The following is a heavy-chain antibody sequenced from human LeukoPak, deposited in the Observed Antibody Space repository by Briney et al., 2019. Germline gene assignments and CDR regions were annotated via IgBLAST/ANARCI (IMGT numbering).Heavy chain of an antibody. D-gene: IGHD6-19*01. CDR2: ISYDGSNK. CDR3: ANSGSGWYGEVY. V-gene: IGHV3-30*18. Sequence: PGGSLRFSCAASGFTFSSYGMHWVRQAPGKGLEWVAVISYDGSNKYYADSVKGRFTISRDNSKNTLYLQMNSLRAEDTAVYYCANSGSGWYGEVYWGQGTLVTVSS. CDR1: GFTFSSYG. J-gene: IGHJ4*02.